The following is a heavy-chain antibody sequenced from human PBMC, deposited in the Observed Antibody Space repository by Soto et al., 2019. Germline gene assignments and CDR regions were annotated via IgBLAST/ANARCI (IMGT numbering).Heavy chain of an antibody. D-gene: IGHD2-8*01. V-gene: IGHV4-39*01. Sequence: SATLSLTCTVSGGSISSSSYYWGWIRQPPGKGLEWIGSIYFSGSTYYNPSLKSRVTISVDTSKNQFSLKLSSVTAADPAVYYCARPPGLNRAWYFDLWGRGTLVTVSS. CDR2: IYFSGST. CDR3: ARPPGLNRAWYFDL. CDR1: GGSISSSSYY. J-gene: IGHJ2*01.